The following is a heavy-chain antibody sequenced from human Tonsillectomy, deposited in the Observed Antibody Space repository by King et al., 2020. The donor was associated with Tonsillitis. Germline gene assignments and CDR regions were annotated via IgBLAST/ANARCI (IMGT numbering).Heavy chain of an antibody. CDR2: SNPNSGGT. Sequence: VQLVQSGAEVKKPGASVKVSCKASGYTFTGYYMHWVRQAPGQGLEWMGWSNPNSGGTNYAQKFQGRVTMTRDTSLSTAYMELSRLRSDDTAVYYCAREIIVGASGGNYWGQGTLVTVSS. J-gene: IGHJ4*02. D-gene: IGHD1-26*01. V-gene: IGHV1-2*02. CDR1: GYTFTGYY. CDR3: AREIIVGASGGNY.